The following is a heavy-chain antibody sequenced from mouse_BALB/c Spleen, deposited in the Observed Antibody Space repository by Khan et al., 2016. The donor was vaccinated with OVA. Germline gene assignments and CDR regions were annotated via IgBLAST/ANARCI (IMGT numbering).Heavy chain of an antibody. CDR1: GFNIKDYY. Sequence: VQLQQSGTELVRPGALVRLSCTASGFNIKDYYIHWVKQRPDQGLEWIGWIDPENGNTIYDPKFQGKASITADTSSNTAYLQLSSLTSEDTAVYYCPRSIRLYFHYWGQGPTLTVAS. CDR2: IDPENGNT. J-gene: IGHJ2*01. V-gene: IGHV14-1*02. CDR3: PRSIRLYFHY. D-gene: IGHD2-3*01.